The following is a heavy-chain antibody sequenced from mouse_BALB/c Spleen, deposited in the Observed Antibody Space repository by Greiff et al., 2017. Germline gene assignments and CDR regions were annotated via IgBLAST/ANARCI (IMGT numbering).Heavy chain of an antibody. J-gene: IGHJ4*01. V-gene: IGHV1-67*01. CDR3: ARLRPLYYYAMDY. D-gene: IGHD1-2*01. CDR2: ISTYYGDA. Sequence: VQLQQSGPELGKPGASVKISCKGSGYTFTDYAMHWVKQSHAKSLEWIGVISTYYGDASYNQKFKGKATMTVDKSSSTAYMELARLTSEDSAIYYCARLRPLYYYAMDYWGQGTSVTVSS. CDR1: GYTFTDYA.